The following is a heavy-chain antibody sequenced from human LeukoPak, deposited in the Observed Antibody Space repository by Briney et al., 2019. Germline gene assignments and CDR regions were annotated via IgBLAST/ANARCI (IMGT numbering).Heavy chain of an antibody. CDR2: MNTNRGNT. CDR3: ASALGGYYGPRGTYYYYGMDV. J-gene: IGHJ6*02. D-gene: IGHD1-26*01. CDR1: GYTFTSYD. Sequence: ASVTVSCKASGYTFTSYDINWVRQAAGQGLEWMGWMNTNRGNTVYAQKFHGTLTMTTNTSITTAYMELISLRSEDTAVYYCASALGGYYGPRGTYYYYGMDVWGQGTTVTVSS. V-gene: IGHV1-8*01.